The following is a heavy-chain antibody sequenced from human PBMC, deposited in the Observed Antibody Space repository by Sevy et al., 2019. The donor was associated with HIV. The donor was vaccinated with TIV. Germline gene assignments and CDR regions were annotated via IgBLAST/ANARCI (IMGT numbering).Heavy chain of an antibody. CDR3: ARGTHSSGWYYFDY. J-gene: IGHJ4*02. V-gene: IGHV1-18*01. D-gene: IGHD6-19*01. CDR2: ISAYNGNT. CDR1: GYTFTSYG. Sequence: ASVKVSCKASGYTFTSYGISWVRQAPGQGLEWMGWISAYNGNTNYSQKLQGRVTMTTDTSTSTAYMELRSLRSDDTAVYYCARGTHSSGWYYFDYWGQGTLVTVSS.